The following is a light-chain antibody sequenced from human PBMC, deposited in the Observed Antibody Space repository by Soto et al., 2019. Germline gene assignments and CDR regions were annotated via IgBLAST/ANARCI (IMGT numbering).Light chain of an antibody. Sequence: QSVLTQPPSASGTPGQRGTISCSGGSSNIGTNFVSWYQLLPGTAPKLLIFRNNQRPSGVPDRFSGSRSGTSAPLAISGLRSEDEADYFCAAWDDNLSALVFGGGTKLTVL. V-gene: IGLV1-47*01. CDR3: AAWDDNLSALV. CDR2: RNN. J-gene: IGLJ2*01. CDR1: SSNIGTNF.